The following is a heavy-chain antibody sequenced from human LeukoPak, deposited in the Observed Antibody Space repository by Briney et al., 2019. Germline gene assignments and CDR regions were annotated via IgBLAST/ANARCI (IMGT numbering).Heavy chain of an antibody. CDR1: GGSFSGYY. Sequence: SETLSLTCAVYGGSFSGYYWSWIRQPPGKGLEWIGEINHSGSTYYNPSLKSRVTISVDTSKNQFSLKLSSVTAADTAVYYCARDITYYDFWSGYYTYYFDYWGQGTLVTVSS. D-gene: IGHD3-3*01. J-gene: IGHJ4*02. CDR2: INHSGST. V-gene: IGHV4-34*01. CDR3: ARDITYYDFWSGYYTYYFDY.